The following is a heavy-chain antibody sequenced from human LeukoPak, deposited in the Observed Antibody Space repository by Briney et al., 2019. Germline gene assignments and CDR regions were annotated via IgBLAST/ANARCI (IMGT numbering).Heavy chain of an antibody. CDR2: ISSSSSTI. V-gene: IGHV3-48*01. CDR3: AKDFRIVGATIGYFDY. CDR1: GFTFSSYS. J-gene: IGHJ4*02. D-gene: IGHD1-26*01. Sequence: PGGSLRLSCAASGFTFSSYSMNWVRQAPGKGLEWVSYISSSSSTIYYADSVKGRFTISRDNAKNSLYLQMNSLRAEDTAVYYCAKDFRIVGATIGYFDYWGQGTLVTVSS.